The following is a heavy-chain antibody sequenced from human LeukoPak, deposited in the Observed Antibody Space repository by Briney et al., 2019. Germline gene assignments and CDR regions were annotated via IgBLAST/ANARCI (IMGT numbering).Heavy chain of an antibody. CDR1: GASISTIISY. V-gene: IGHV4-39*07. Sequence: SETLSLTCTVSGASISTIISYWGWIRQTPGKGLEWIGSIYYSGTTYYNPSLESRVTISIDTSKNLFSVKLTSVTAADTAVYYCARDQGAVAGIDPWGQGTLVTVSS. D-gene: IGHD6-19*01. CDR3: ARDQGAVAGIDP. J-gene: IGHJ5*02. CDR2: IYYSGTT.